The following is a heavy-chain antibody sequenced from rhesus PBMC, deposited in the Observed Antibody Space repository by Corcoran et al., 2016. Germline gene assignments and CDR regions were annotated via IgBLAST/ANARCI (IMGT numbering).Heavy chain of an antibody. CDR3: AREDYNFWTGYYMGGFDF. J-gene: IGHJ3*01. D-gene: IGHD3-3*01. Sequence: QVQLQESGPGLVKPSETLSLTCAVSGGSISDDYYWSWIRQPPGKWLEWIGYIYVSGGGTNYNPSHKNRVAISRDTSKNQFSLKLSCVTAADTAVYYCAREDYNFWTGYYMGGFDFWGQGLRVTVSA. CDR2: IYVSGGGT. V-gene: IGHV4-106*01. CDR1: GGSISDDYY.